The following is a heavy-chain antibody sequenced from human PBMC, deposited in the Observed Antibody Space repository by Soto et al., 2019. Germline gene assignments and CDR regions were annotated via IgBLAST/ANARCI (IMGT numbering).Heavy chain of an antibody. D-gene: IGHD3-22*01. CDR3: AKGVDYDSSGYAFDI. V-gene: IGHV3-23*01. CDR1: GFTFSSYA. Sequence: GESLKISCAASGFTFSSYAMSWVRQAPGKGLEWVSAISGSGGSTYYADSVKGRFTISRDNSKNTLYLQMNSLRAEDTAVYYCAKGVDYDSSGYAFDIWGQGTMVTVSS. J-gene: IGHJ3*02. CDR2: ISGSGGST.